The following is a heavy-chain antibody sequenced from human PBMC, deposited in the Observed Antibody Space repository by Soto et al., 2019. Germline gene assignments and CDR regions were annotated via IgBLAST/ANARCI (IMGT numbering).Heavy chain of an antibody. CDR1: GGTFSSYT. V-gene: IGHV1-69*08. J-gene: IGHJ5*02. Sequence: QVQLVQSGAEVKKPGSSVKVSCKASGGTFSSYTISWVRQAPGQGLEWMGRIIPILGIANYAQKFQGRVTITADKPTSTAYMELSSLRSEDTAVYYCARDSYCSSTSCYEGWFDPWGQGTLVTVSS. D-gene: IGHD2-2*01. CDR3: ARDSYCSSTSCYEGWFDP. CDR2: IIPILGIA.